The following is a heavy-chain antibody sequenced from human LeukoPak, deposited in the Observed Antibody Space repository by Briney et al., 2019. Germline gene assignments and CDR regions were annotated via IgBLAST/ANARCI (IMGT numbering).Heavy chain of an antibody. Sequence: GGSLRLSCAASGFTVSSYYMSWVRQAPGKGLEWVSVIYSGGTTNYADSVKGRSTISRDNPKNTLYLQMNSLRAEDTAVYYCARERPNSYDSSGYTYYYYYMDVWGKGTTVTISS. CDR2: IYSGGTT. CDR1: GFTVSSYY. J-gene: IGHJ6*03. V-gene: IGHV3-66*01. D-gene: IGHD3-22*01. CDR3: ARERPNSYDSSGYTYYYYYMDV.